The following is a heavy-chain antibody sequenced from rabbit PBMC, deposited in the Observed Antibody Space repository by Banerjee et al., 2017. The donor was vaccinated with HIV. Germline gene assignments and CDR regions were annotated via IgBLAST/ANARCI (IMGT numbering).Heavy chain of an antibody. D-gene: IGHD1-1*01. Sequence: QEQLVESGGGLVQPGGSLKLSCKASGFDFSSSYWMCWVRQAPGKGLEWIGCIVTGDGSTYYASWVNGRFSISRENNHNTVSLQINSLTAADTATYFCVRESGHSNFNLWGPGTLVTVS. CDR2: IVTGDGST. CDR3: VRESGHSNFNL. J-gene: IGHJ4*01. CDR1: GFDFSSSYW. V-gene: IGHV1S47*01.